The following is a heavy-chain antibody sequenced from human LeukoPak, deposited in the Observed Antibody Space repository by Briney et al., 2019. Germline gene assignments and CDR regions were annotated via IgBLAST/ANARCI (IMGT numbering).Heavy chain of an antibody. CDR2: IYYSGST. Sequence: SETLSLTCTVSGGSISSSSYYWVWIRQPPGKGLEWIGSIYYSGSTYYNPSLKSRVTISVDMSKNQFSLKLSSVTAADTAVYYCARGDIVVVPAAMTHFDYWGQGTLVTVSS. V-gene: IGHV4-39*01. D-gene: IGHD2-2*01. CDR1: GGSISSSSYY. J-gene: IGHJ4*02. CDR3: ARGDIVVVPAAMTHFDY.